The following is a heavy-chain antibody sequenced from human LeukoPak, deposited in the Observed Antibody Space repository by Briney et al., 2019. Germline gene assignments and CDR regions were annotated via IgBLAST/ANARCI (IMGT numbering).Heavy chain of an antibody. CDR1: GFAFITYS. D-gene: IGHD1-26*01. J-gene: IGHJ4*02. CDR3: ARVAGGSYHFDY. V-gene: IGHV3-21*01. Sequence: GSLLLSCAASGFAFITYSMNWVRQAPGKGLEWVSSITSTSAYIYYSDSVKGRFTISRDNAKNSLYLQMNSLRAEDMAVYYCARVAGGSYHFDYWGQGALVTVSS. CDR2: ITSTSAYI.